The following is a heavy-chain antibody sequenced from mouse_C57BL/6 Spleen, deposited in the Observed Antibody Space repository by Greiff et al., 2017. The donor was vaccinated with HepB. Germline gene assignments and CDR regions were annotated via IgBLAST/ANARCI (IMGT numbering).Heavy chain of an antibody. D-gene: IGHD1-1*01. Sequence: VQLQQPGAELVKPGASVKMSCKASGYTFTSYWITWVKQRPGQGLEWIGDIYPGSGSTNYNEKFKSKATLTVDTSSSTAYMQLSSLTSEDSAVYYCASSITTVVATGDYWGQGTTLTVSS. CDR1: GYTFTSYW. CDR3: ASSITTVVATGDY. V-gene: IGHV1-55*01. J-gene: IGHJ2*01. CDR2: IYPGSGST.